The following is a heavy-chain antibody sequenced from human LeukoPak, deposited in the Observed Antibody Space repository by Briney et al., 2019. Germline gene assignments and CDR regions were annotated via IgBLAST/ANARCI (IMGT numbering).Heavy chain of an antibody. Sequence: SVKVSCKASGGTFSSYAISWVRQAPGQGLEWMGGIIPIFGIANYAQKFQGRVTITADKSTSTAYMELSSLRSEDTAVYYCARVRVAARKAYYYYMDVWGKGTTVTVSS. V-gene: IGHV1-69*10. J-gene: IGHJ6*03. CDR3: ARVRVAARKAYYYYMDV. D-gene: IGHD6-6*01. CDR2: IIPIFGIA. CDR1: GGTFSSYA.